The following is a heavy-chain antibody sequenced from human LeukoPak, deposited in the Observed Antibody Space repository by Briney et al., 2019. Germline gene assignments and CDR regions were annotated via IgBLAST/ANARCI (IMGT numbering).Heavy chain of an antibody. V-gene: IGHV4-39*07. CDR2: IYYSGST. D-gene: IGHD3-10*01. Sequence: SETLSLTCTVSGGSISSSSYYWGWIRQPPGKGLEWIGSIYYSGSTYYNPSLKSRVTISVDTSKNQFSLRLSSVTAADTAVYYCARRVGRWFGERAYYYNYMDVWGKGTTVTISS. J-gene: IGHJ6*03. CDR3: ARRVGRWFGERAYYYNYMDV. CDR1: GGSISSSSYY.